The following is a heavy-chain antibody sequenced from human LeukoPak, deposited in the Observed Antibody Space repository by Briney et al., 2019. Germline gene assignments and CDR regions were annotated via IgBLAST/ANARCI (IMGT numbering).Heavy chain of an antibody. Sequence: SETLSLTCTVSGGSLSSSAYNWGWVRPPPGKGRGWIGGIYYSGSTYYNPSLESRVPISIDTSKNQFSLKQRFVTAADTAVYYCSRDRCSGGSCLDYWGQGTLVTVSS. V-gene: IGHV4-39*07. J-gene: IGHJ4*02. CDR3: SRDRCSGGSCLDY. D-gene: IGHD2-15*01. CDR2: IYYSGST. CDR1: GGSLSSSAYN.